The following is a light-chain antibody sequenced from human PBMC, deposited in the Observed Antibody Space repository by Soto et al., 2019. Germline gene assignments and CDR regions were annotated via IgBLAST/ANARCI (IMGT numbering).Light chain of an antibody. CDR3: QQSYSIPWT. CDR2: VAS. CDR1: QSISSY. V-gene: IGKV1-39*01. Sequence: DIQMTQSPSSLSASVGDRVTITCRASQSISSYLNWYQQKPGKAPKLLMYVASSLQSGVPSRFSGSGSGTDFTLTISSLQPEDFATYYCQQSYSIPWTFGQGTKVEIK. J-gene: IGKJ1*01.